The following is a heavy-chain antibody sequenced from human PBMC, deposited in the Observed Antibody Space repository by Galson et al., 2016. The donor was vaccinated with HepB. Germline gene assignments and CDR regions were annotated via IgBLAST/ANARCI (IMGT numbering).Heavy chain of an antibody. V-gene: IGHV3-74*01. D-gene: IGHD1-1*01. CDR3: ARGEGRYTDY. Sequence: SLRLSCAASGFTLSSYWMHWVRQTPGKGLVWVSHINRDGSSANYADSVKGRFTISRDNAKKTLFLQINSLRAEDTAVYYCARGEGRYTDYWGQGTLVTVSS. CDR2: INRDGSSA. CDR1: GFTLSSYW. J-gene: IGHJ4*02.